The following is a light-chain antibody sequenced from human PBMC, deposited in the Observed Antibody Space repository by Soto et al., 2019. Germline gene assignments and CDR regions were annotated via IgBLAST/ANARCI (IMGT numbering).Light chain of an antibody. Sequence: DIQMTQSPSSLSASVGDRVTITCRASRSISNYLNWYQQKSGKAPRLLIYAASSLQPGVPSRFSGTGTGTAFPLTITRLQPEESATYYRQQSYSGPRFGQGTRV. J-gene: IGKJ1*01. CDR1: RSISNY. V-gene: IGKV1-39*01. CDR3: QQSYSGPR. CDR2: AAS.